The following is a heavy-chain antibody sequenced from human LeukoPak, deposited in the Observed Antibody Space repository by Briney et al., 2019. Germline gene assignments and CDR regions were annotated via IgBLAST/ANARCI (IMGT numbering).Heavy chain of an antibody. D-gene: IGHD3-10*01. CDR2: MNPNSGNT. CDR3: ARGNPENVLLWFGESTQFDY. CDR1: GYTFTSYD. J-gene: IGHJ4*02. Sequence: ASVKVSCKASGYTFTSYDINWVRQATGQGLEWMGWMNPNSGNTGYAQKFQGRVTMTRNTSISTAYMELSSLRSGDTAVYYCARGNPENVLLWFGESTQFDYWGQGTLVTVSS. V-gene: IGHV1-8*01.